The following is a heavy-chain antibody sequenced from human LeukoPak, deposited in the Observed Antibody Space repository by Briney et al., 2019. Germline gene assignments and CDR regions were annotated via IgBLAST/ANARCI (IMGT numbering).Heavy chain of an antibody. J-gene: IGHJ6*02. CDR3: ARGVTGSLSGLYGMDV. Sequence: PGGTLRLSCAASGFTFSSYWMRWVRQAPGKGLVWVSRLNSYGSSTNYADPVKGRFTISRDNAKNTLYLQMNSLRAEDTAVYYCARGVTGSLSGLYGMDVWGQGTTVTVSS. D-gene: IGHD2-21*02. CDR1: GFTFSSYW. CDR2: LNSYGSST. V-gene: IGHV3-74*01.